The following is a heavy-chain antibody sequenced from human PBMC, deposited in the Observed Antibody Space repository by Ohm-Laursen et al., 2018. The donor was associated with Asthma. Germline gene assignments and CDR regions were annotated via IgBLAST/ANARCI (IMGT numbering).Heavy chain of an antibody. V-gene: IGHV4-59*07. D-gene: IGHD3-3*01. J-gene: IGHJ4*02. CDR2: IYYSGST. CDR1: GGSISSYY. CDR3: ARPGDDDFWSGYSYYFDY. Sequence: SDTLSLTCTVSGGSISSYYWSWIRQPPGKGLEWIGYIYYSGSTIYNPSLKSRVTISVDTSKNQFSLKLSSVTAADTAVYYCARPGDDDFWSGYSYYFDYWGQGTLVTVSS.